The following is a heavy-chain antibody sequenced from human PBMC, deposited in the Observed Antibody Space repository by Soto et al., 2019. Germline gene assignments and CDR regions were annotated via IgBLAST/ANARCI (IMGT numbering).Heavy chain of an antibody. CDR1: GGSISSYY. D-gene: IGHD3-3*01. V-gene: IGHV4-59*01. CDR3: ARGGGDDFWSGYNPIDY. CDR2: SYYSGST. Sequence: SETLSLTCTVSGGSISSYYWSWIRQPPGKGLEWIGYSYYSGSTNYNPSLKSRVTISVDTSKNQFSLKLSSVTAADTAVYYCARGGGDDFWSGYNPIDYWGQGTLVTVSS. J-gene: IGHJ4*02.